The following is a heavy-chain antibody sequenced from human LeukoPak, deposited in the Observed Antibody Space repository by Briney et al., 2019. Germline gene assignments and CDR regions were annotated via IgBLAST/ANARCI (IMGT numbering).Heavy chain of an antibody. J-gene: IGHJ4*02. D-gene: IGHD4-17*01. CDR2: ISGSGDRT. CDR3: NYGDFPDS. Sequence: GGSLRLSCVASGFTFRNFFMSWVRQAPGKGLECVSSISGSGDRTHYADSVKGRFTISRDNSQYTVYLQMNSLRAEDTALYYCNYGDFPDSWGQGTLVTVSS. V-gene: IGHV3-23*01. CDR1: GFTFRNFF.